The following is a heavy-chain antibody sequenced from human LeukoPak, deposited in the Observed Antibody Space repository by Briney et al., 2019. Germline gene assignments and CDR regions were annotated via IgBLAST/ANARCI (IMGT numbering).Heavy chain of an antibody. Sequence: PGGSLRLSCAASGFTFSSYGMHWVRQAPGKGLEWVAFIRYDGSNKYYADSVKGRFTISRDNSKNTLYLQMNSLRAEDTAVYYCAKAAMITFGGVPINWFDPWGQGTLVTVSS. V-gene: IGHV3-30*02. D-gene: IGHD3-16*01. CDR1: GFTFSSYG. CDR3: AKAAMITFGGVPINWFDP. J-gene: IGHJ5*02. CDR2: IRYDGSNK.